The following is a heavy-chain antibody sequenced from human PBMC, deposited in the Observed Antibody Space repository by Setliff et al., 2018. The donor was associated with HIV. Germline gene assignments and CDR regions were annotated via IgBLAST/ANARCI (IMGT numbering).Heavy chain of an antibody. CDR2: INHSRST. D-gene: IGHD6-19*01. J-gene: IGHJ4*02. CDR1: GGSFSGYH. Sequence: SETLSLTCAVYGGSFSGYHWNWIRQPPGKGLEWIGEINHSRSTNYNPSLKSRVTISVDTSKNQFSLKLSSVTAADTAVYYCARGIYSSGWWGDYYFDFWGQGTLVTVSS. V-gene: IGHV4-34*01. CDR3: ARGIYSSGWWGDYYFDF.